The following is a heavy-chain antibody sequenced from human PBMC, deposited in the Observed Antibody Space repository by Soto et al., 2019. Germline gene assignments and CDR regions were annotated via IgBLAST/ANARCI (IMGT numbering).Heavy chain of an antibody. CDR1: GFTFSTYA. Sequence: PGGSLRLSCAASGFTFSTYAMHWVRQAPGKGLEWVALISDDGNNKYYADSVKGRFTISRDNAKNSLYLQMNSLRAEDTAVYYCVRGTAWGAYYGMDVWGQGTTVTVSS. V-gene: IGHV3-30*07. CDR2: ISDDGNNK. CDR3: VRGTAWGAYYGMDV. D-gene: IGHD3-16*01. J-gene: IGHJ6*02.